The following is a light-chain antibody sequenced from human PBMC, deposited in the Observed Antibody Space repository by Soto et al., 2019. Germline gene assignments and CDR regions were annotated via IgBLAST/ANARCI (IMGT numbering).Light chain of an antibody. V-gene: IGKV3-20*01. Sequence: EIVLTQSPGTLSLSPGERATLACRASQSVSDNYLAWYQQTPVQAPRLLIFGASNRAAGTPDRFSGSGSGTDFSLTISRLEPEDFAVYYCQQYGGSSWTFGQGTKVEIK. CDR3: QQYGGSSWT. J-gene: IGKJ1*01. CDR2: GAS. CDR1: QSVSDNY.